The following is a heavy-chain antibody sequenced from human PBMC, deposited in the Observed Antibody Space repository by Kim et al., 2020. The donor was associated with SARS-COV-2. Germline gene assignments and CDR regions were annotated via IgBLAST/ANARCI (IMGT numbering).Heavy chain of an antibody. J-gene: IGHJ6*02. CDR1: GYTFTSYD. Sequence: ASVKVSCKASGYTFTSYDINWVRQATGQGLEWMGWMNPNSGNSSYAQKFQGRVTMTRNTPMSTAYMELSSLRSEDTAVYYCARRLRPHMDVWGQGTTVTVSS. CDR2: MNPNSGNS. V-gene: IGHV1-8*01. CDR3: ARRLRPHMDV. D-gene: IGHD4-17*01.